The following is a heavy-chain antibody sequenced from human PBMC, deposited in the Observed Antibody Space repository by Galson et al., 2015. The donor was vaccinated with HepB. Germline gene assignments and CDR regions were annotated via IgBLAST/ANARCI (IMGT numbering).Heavy chain of an antibody. CDR3: ARAAVAGTGSWFDP. D-gene: IGHD6-19*01. CDR1: GFTFSSYA. V-gene: IGHV3-30-3*01. Sequence: SLRLSCAASGFTFSSYAMHWVRQAPGKGLEWAAVISYDGSNKYYADSVKGRFTISRDNSKNTLYLQMNSLRAEDTAVYYCARAAVAGTGSWFDPWGQGTLVTVSS. CDR2: ISYDGSNK. J-gene: IGHJ5*02.